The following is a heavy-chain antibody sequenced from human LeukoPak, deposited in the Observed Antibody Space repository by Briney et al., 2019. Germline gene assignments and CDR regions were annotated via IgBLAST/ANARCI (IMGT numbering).Heavy chain of an antibody. V-gene: IGHV3-74*01. CDR1: GFTFSSYW. CDR3: ARGSSSSEYFQH. J-gene: IGHJ1*01. CDR2: INTDGSST. D-gene: IGHD6-6*01. Sequence: GGSLRLSCAASGFTFSSYWMHWVRQAPGKGLVWVSRINTDGSSTSYADSVKGRFTISRDNAKNTLYLQMNSLRAEDTAVYYCARGSSSSEYFQHWGRGTLVTVSS.